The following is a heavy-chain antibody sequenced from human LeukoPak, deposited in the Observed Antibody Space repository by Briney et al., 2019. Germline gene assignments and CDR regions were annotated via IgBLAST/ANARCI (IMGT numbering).Heavy chain of an antibody. CDR3: AKGTKPMMTIPDY. CDR1: GFTFSSFS. CDR2: TSRSSAYT. Sequence: GSLRLSCAASGFTFSSFSMIWVRQAPGKALEWDSSTSRSSAYTFYAESGKGRFTISRDNAKNSLFLQVNSLRAEDTAMYYCAKGTKPMMTIPDYWGQGILVTVSS. V-gene: IGHV3-21*04. D-gene: IGHD1/OR15-1a*01. J-gene: IGHJ4*02.